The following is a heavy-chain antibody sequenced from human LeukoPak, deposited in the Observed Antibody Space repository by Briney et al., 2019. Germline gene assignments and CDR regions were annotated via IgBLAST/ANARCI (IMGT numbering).Heavy chain of an antibody. CDR3: ARAVADAFGI. CDR2: IYYSGST. D-gene: IGHD6-19*01. V-gene: IGHV4-59*08. Sequence: PSETPSLTCTVSGGSISSYYWSWIRQPPGKGLEWIGYIYYSGSTNYNPSLKSRVTISVDTSKNQFSLRLSSVTAADTAVYYCARAVADAFGIWGQGTMVTVSS. CDR1: GGSISSYY. J-gene: IGHJ3*02.